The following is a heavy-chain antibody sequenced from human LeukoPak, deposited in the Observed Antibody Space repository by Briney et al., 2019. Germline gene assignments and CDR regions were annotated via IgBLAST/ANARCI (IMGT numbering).Heavy chain of an antibody. CDR1: GYTFTGYY. D-gene: IGHD4-17*01. CDR2: INPSGGST. V-gene: IGHV1-46*01. J-gene: IGHJ4*02. CDR3: ARGHDYGDYLYYFDY. Sequence: GASVKVSCKASGYTFTGYYMHWVRQAPGQGLEWMGIINPSGGSTSYAQKFQGRVTMTRDMSTSTVYMELSSLRSEDTTVYYCARGHDYGDYLYYFDYWGQGTLVTVSS.